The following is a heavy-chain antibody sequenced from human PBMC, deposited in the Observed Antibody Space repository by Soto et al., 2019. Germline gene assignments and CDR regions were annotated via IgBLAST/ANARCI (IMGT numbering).Heavy chain of an antibody. Sequence: EGQLLESGGGLVQPGGSLILSCAASGFTFSSYAMNWVRQVPGKGPEWVSHISVTGDTYYADSVKGRFTISRDNSKNTLFLQMNSLRAEDTAVYYCAKSLNMATSFDYWGQGTPVTVSS. CDR2: ISVTGDT. J-gene: IGHJ4*02. CDR3: AKSLNMATSFDY. V-gene: IGHV3-23*01. CDR1: GFTFSSYA.